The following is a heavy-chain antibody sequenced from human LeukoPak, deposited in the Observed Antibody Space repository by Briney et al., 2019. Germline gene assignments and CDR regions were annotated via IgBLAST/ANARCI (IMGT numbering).Heavy chain of an antibody. Sequence: GGSLKLSCAAPGFTFSSYSMNWVRQAPGKGLEWVSSISSSSSYIYYADSVKGRFTISRDNAKNSLYLQMNSLRAEDTAVYYCARYYYGSGSYYGQGDSWFDPWGQGTLVTVSS. CDR1: GFTFSSYS. J-gene: IGHJ5*02. CDR3: ARYYYGSGSYYGQGDSWFDP. V-gene: IGHV3-21*04. D-gene: IGHD3-10*01. CDR2: ISSSSSYI.